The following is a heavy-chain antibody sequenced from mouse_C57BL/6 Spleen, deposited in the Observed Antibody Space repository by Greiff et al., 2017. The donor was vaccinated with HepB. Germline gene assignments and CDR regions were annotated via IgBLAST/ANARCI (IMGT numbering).Heavy chain of an antibody. D-gene: IGHD1-1*01. CDR3: ATTPGSSSWFAY. J-gene: IGHJ3*01. CDR1: GYTFTSYW. Sequence: VQLQQPGAELVKPGASVKLSCKASGYTFTSYWMQWVKQRPGQGLEWIGEIDPSDSYTNYNQKFKGKATLAVDTSSSAAYMQLSSLTSEVSAVYCCATTPGSSSWFAYWGQGTLVTVSA. V-gene: IGHV1-50*01. CDR2: IDPSDSYT.